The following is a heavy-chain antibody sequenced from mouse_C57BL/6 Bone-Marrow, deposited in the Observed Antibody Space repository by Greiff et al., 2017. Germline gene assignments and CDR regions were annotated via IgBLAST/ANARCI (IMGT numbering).Heavy chain of an antibody. D-gene: IGHD2-4*01. CDR2: ISGGGGNT. Sequence: EVQLQESGGGLVKPGGSLKLSCAASGFTFSSYTMSWVRQTPEKRLEWVATISGGGGNTYYPDSVKGRFTISRDNAKNTLYLQMSSLRSEDTALYYCARHGDYDAGWYFDVWGTGTTVTVSS. V-gene: IGHV5-9*01. J-gene: IGHJ1*03. CDR3: ARHGDYDAGWYFDV. CDR1: GFTFSSYT.